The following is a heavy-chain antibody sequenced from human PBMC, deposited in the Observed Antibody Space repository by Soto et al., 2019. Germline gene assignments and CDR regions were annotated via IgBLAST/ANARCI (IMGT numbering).Heavy chain of an antibody. V-gene: IGHV1-3*01. Sequence: ASGKVSCKASGYTFTSYAMHWVRQAPGQRLEWMGWINAGNGNTKYSQKFQGRVTITRDTSASTAYMELSSLRSEDTAVYYCARDGISTGYYYSNWFDPWGQGTLVTVSS. D-gene: IGHD3-9*01. J-gene: IGHJ5*02. CDR2: INAGNGNT. CDR1: GYTFTSYA. CDR3: ARDGISTGYYYSNWFDP.